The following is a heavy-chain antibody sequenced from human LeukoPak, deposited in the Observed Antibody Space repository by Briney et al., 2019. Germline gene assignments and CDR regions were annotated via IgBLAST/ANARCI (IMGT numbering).Heavy chain of an antibody. Sequence: GGSLRLSCAASGFTFSSYEMNWVRQAPGKGLEWVSYISSSGSTIYYADSVKGRFTISRDNAKNSLYLQMNSLRAEDTAVYYCARGFGYSYGFTNVPGDYWGQGTLVTVSS. CDR2: ISSSGSTI. J-gene: IGHJ4*02. CDR3: ARGFGYSYGFTNVPGDY. V-gene: IGHV3-48*03. CDR1: GFTFSSYE. D-gene: IGHD5-18*01.